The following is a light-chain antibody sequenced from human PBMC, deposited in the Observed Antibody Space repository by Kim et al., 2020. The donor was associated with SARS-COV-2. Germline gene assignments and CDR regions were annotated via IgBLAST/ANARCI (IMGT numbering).Light chain of an antibody. Sequence: PGGTVTLTGGSCTVPVTSDHYPCWCQQTPGQAPRTLIYDPYIKQSWTPARFSGSLLGGKAALTLSGARPEDEADYYCLLFYSGIRVFGGGTQLTVL. CDR2: DPY. CDR1: TVPVTSDHY. J-gene: IGLJ3*02. V-gene: IGLV7-46*01. CDR3: LLFYSGIRV.